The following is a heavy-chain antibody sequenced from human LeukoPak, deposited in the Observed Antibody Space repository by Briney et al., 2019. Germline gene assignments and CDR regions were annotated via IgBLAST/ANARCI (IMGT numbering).Heavy chain of an antibody. CDR3: ARLGIVGATIDY. V-gene: IGHV4-34*01. Sequence: SETLSLTCAVYGGSFSGYYWSWIRQPPEKGLEWIGEINHSGSTNYNPSLKSRVTISVDTSKNQFSLKLSSVTAADTAVYYCARLGIVGATIDYWGQGTLVTVSS. CDR1: GGSFSGYY. CDR2: INHSGST. D-gene: IGHD1-26*01. J-gene: IGHJ4*02.